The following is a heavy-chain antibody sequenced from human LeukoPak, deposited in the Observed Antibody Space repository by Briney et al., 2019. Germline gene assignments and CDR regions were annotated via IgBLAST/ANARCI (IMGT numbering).Heavy chain of an antibody. J-gene: IGHJ4*02. D-gene: IGHD6-13*01. CDR3: ASRIAAAGTGFDY. CDR2: IYHSGST. CDR1: GGSISSGNW. Sequence: SETLSLTCAVSGGSISSGNWWSWVRQPPGKGLEWIGEIYHSGSTNYNPSLKSRVTISVDKSKNQFSLKLSSVTAADTAVYYCASRIAAAGTGFDYWGQGTLVTVSS. V-gene: IGHV4-4*02.